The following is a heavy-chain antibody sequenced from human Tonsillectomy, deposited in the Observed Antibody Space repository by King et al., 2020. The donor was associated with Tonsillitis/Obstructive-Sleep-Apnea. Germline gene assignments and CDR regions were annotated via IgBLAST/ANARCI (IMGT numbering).Heavy chain of an antibody. CDR3: ARAGAVTMVRGVIAY. CDR2: IPYDGSNK. D-gene: IGHD3-10*01. Sequence: VQLVESGGGVVQPGRSLRLSCAASGFTFRSYAMHWVRQAPGKGLEWVAVIPYDGSNKYYADSVKGRFTISRDNSKNTLYLQINSLRPEDTAVYYCARAGAVTMVRGVIAYWGQGTLVTVSS. V-gene: IGHV3-30*04. J-gene: IGHJ4*02. CDR1: GFTFRSYA.